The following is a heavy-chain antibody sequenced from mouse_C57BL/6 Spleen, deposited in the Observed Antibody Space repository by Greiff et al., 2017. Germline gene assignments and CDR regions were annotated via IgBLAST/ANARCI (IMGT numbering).Heavy chain of an antibody. J-gene: IGHJ2*01. V-gene: IGHV1-74*01. CDR2: IHPSDSDT. CDR1: GYTFTSYW. Sequence: QVQLQQPWAELVKPGASVKVSCKASGYTFTSYWMHWVKQRPGQGLEWIGSIHPSDSDTNYNQKFKGKATLTVDKSSSTAYMQLSSLTSEDSAVYYCAILTRDYWGQGTTLTVSS. CDR3: AILTRDY.